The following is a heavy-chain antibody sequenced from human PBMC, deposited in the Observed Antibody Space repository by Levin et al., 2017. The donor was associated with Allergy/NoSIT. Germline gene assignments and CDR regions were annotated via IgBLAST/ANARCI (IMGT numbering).Heavy chain of an antibody. J-gene: IGHJ4*02. Sequence: SQILSLTCTVSGGSISGHYWSWIRRPAGKGLEWIGRFIAGGATDYNPSLKSRVVMSVETSKNQFSLHVISVTAADTAVYYCGRGLVFNDGNDWGNIYWGQGTPVTVS. CDR2: FIAGGAT. CDR3: GRGLVFNDGNDWGNIY. D-gene: IGHD3-16*01. CDR1: GGSISGHY. V-gene: IGHV4-4*07.